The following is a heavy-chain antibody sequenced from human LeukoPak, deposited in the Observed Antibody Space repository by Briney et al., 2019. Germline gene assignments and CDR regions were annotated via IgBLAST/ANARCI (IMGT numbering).Heavy chain of an antibody. CDR3: ARDTGVLLWFGELYRYGMDV. V-gene: IGHV1-46*01. D-gene: IGHD3-10*01. CDR2: INPSGGST. CDR1: GYTFTSYY. J-gene: IGHJ6*02. Sequence: ASVKVSCKASGYTFTSYYMHWVRQAPGQGLEWMGIINPSGGSTSYAQKFQGRVTMTRDTSTSTVYMELSSLRSEDTAVYYCARDTGVLLWFGELYRYGMDVWGQGTTVTVSS.